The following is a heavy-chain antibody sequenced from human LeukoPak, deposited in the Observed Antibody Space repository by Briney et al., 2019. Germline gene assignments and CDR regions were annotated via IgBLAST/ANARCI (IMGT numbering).Heavy chain of an antibody. CDR2: INTNTGNP. CDR1: GYSFTTFH. V-gene: IGHV7-4-1*02. D-gene: IGHD3-22*01. J-gene: IGHJ6*03. CDR3: ARGRRYYYDSSGFYYMDV. Sequence: ASVKVSCKAAGYSFTTFHINWVRQAPGQGPEWMGWINTNTGNPTYAQGFTGRFVFSLDTSVSTAYLQISSLKAEDTAVYYCARGRRYYYDSSGFYYMDVWGKGTTVTVSS.